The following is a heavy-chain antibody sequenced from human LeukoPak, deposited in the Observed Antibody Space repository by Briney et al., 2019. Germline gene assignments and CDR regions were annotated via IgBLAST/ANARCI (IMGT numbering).Heavy chain of an antibody. CDR2: INHSGST. CDR3: ARDQGDERYYYYGMDV. V-gene: IGHV4-34*01. Sequence: SETLSLTCAVYGGSFSGYYWSWIRQPPGKGLEWIGEINHSGSTNYNPSLKSRVTISVDTSKNQFSLKLSSVTAADTAVYYCARDQGDERYYYYGMDVWGQGTTVTVSS. D-gene: IGHD2-21*02. CDR1: GGSFSGYY. J-gene: IGHJ6*02.